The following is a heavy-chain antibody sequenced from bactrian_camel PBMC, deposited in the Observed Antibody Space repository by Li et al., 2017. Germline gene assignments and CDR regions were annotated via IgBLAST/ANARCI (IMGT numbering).Heavy chain of an antibody. CDR2: VYNGGGIAGMFTSGSKT. Sequence: QLVESGGGSVQPGGSLKLSCVVHGNNSARKCLAWFRQAPGKGPEEREGIAAVYNGGGIAGMFTSGSKTWYADSVKGRFTISSDNAKNTLYLQMDSPKPEDTAVYYCAASGFCHYRDYRVPANRGQGTQVTVS. CDR1: GNNSARKC. V-gene: IGHV3S32*01. D-gene: IGHD4*01. J-gene: IGHJ4*01. CDR3: AASGFCHYRDYRVPAN.